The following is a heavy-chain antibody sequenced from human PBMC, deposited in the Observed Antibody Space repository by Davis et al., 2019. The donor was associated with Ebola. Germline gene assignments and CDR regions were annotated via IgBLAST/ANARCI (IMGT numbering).Heavy chain of an antibody. V-gene: IGHV1-69*13. Sequence: SVKVSCKASGGTFSSYAISWVRQAPGQGLEWMGGIIPIFGTANYAQKFQGRVTITADESTSTAYMELSSLRSEDTAVYYCARDKEGLSYYYYGMDVWGQGTTVTVSS. D-gene: IGHD3-3*01. CDR1: GGTFSSYA. CDR3: ARDKEGLSYYYYGMDV. CDR2: IIPIFGTA. J-gene: IGHJ6*02.